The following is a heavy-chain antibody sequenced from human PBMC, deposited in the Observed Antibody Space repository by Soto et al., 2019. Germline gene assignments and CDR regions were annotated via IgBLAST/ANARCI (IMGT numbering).Heavy chain of an antibody. CDR3: ATVLNRYFDY. V-gene: IGHV1-69*18. CDR2: VIPMFGTT. J-gene: IGHJ4*02. CDR1: GGPFSSYT. Sequence: VQLVQSGAEVKKPGSSVKVSCKASGGPFSSYTFSWVRQAPGQGLEWTGRVIPMFGTTDYAQRFQCRVTITADEATSTVDMELSGRGSENTALYYCATVLNRYFDYWGQGTLVTVYS.